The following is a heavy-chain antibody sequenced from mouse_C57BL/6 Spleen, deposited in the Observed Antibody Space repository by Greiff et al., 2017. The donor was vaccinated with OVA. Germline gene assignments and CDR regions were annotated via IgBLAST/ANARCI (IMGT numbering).Heavy chain of an antibody. CDR3: ARRRGNYYAMDY. J-gene: IGHJ4*01. CDR2: IDPSDSYT. Sequence: VQLQQPGAELVKPGASVKLSCKASGYTFTSYWMQWVKQRPGQGLEWIGEIDPSDSYTNYNQKFKGKATLTVDTSSSTAYMQLSSLTSEDSAVYYCARRRGNYYAMDYWGQGTSVTVSA. V-gene: IGHV1-50*01. CDR1: GYTFTSYW.